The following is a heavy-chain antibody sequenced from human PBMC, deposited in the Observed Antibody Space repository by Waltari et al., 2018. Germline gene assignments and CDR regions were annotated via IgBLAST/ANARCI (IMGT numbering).Heavy chain of an antibody. CDR1: GGYVRAYY. J-gene: IGHJ3*01. CDR2: IYSDGST. V-gene: IGHV4-4*09. Sequence: QVQLQESGPGLVKPSETLSLTCTVSGGYVRAYYWNWIRQTPGKGLEWIGNIYSDGSTDYNPSLQSRITISIDTSKKEFSLKLSSVTAADTATYYCARMIEYRNSWDAFDVWGQGTMVTVSS. CDR3: ARMIEYRNSWDAFDV. D-gene: IGHD6-6*01.